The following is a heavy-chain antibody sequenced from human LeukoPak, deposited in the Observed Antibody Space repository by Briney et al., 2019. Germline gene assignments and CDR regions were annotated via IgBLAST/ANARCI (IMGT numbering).Heavy chain of an antibody. CDR1: GFTFSRYA. D-gene: IGHD3-16*01. V-gene: IGHV3-21*01. Sequence: GGSLRLSCAASGFTFSRYAMNWVRQAPGKGLEWVSSVGNASPYIYYADSVKGRFTFSRDNAKNSLYLQMNSLRDEGTAVYYCARGDDSQQRNDALDIWGQGTMVTVSS. J-gene: IGHJ3*02. CDR3: ARGDDSQQRNDALDI. CDR2: VGNASPYI.